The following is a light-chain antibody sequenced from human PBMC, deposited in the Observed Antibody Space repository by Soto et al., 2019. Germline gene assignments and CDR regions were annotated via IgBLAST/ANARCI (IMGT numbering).Light chain of an antibody. V-gene: IGKV3-15*01. J-gene: IGKJ5*01. CDR1: QSVRSD. CDR2: AAS. CDR3: QQYNNWPLI. Sequence: EIVLTRVSRNLSVSPWERATLSWSASQSVRSDLAWYQQKPGQSPRLLIYAASTRATGIPARFSGSGSGTEFTLTISSLQSADFAVYYCQQYNNWPLIFGQGTRLEIK.